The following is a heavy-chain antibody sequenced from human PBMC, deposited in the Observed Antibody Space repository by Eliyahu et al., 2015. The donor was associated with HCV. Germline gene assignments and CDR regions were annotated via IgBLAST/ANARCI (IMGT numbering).Heavy chain of an antibody. CDR2: ISSSSSDYT. Sequence: AASGFTFSDYYMSWIRQAPGKGLEWLSYISSSSSDYTNYAAAVKGRFTISRDNAKNSLYLQMNSLRAEDTAVYYCARERSEVTTDGAFDIWGQGTTVTVSS. CDR1: GFTFSDYY. CDR3: ARERSEVTTDGAFDI. D-gene: IGHD2-21*02. V-gene: IGHV3-11*05. J-gene: IGHJ3*02.